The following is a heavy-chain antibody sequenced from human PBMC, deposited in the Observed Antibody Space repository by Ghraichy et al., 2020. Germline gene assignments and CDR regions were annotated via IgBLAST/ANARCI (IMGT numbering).Heavy chain of an antibody. CDR1: GFTFSSSA. CDR2: ISGGGSNT. Sequence: GGSLRLSCTASGFTFSSSAMSWVRQAPGKGLEWVSSISGGGSNTYYADSVKGRFTISRDDSTNTLYLQMNSLRAEDTAMYYCAKSGYGYWGQGTLVTVSS. J-gene: IGHJ4*02. D-gene: IGHD5-18*01. V-gene: IGHV3-23*01. CDR3: AKSGYGY.